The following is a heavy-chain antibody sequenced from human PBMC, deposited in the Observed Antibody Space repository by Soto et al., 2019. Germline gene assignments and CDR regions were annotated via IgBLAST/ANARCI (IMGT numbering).Heavy chain of an antibody. Sequence: GGSLRLSCAASGFTFSSYDMHWVRQATGKGLEWVSAIGTAGDTYYPGSVKGRFTISRENAKNSLYLQMNSLRAGDTAVYYCARAGRAAAGTRAYYYYGMDVWGQGTTVTVSS. J-gene: IGHJ6*02. CDR1: GFTFSSYD. D-gene: IGHD6-13*01. V-gene: IGHV3-13*01. CDR2: IGTAGDT. CDR3: ARAGRAAAGTRAYYYYGMDV.